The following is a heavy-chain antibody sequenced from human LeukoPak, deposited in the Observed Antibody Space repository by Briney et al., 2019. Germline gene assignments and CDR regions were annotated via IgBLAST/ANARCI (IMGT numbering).Heavy chain of an antibody. CDR2: ISSSSSYI. V-gene: IGHV3-21*01. Sequence: GGSLRLSCAASGFTFSSYSMNWVRQAPGKGLEWVSSISSSSSYIYYADSVKGRFTISRDNAKNSLYLQMNSLRAEDTAVYYCARDPSVSGTGIVEGDYWGQGTLVTVSP. CDR1: GFTFSSYS. CDR3: ARDPSVSGTGIVEGDY. J-gene: IGHJ4*02. D-gene: IGHD3-10*01.